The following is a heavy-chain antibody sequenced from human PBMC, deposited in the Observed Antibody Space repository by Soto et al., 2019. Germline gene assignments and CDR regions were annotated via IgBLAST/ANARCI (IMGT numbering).Heavy chain of an antibody. Sequence: EVQLLESGGGLVQPGGSLRLSCAASGFTFSTYAMSWVRQAPGKGLEWVSTINSIGSTTYYADYVKGRVTISRDNSKNTLYLQMNSLRAEDTAVYYCAKRSGAAAGGRPLFDYWGQGTLVTVSS. J-gene: IGHJ4*02. D-gene: IGHD6-13*01. CDR3: AKRSGAAAGGRPLFDY. CDR2: INSIGSTT. CDR1: GFTFSTYA. V-gene: IGHV3-23*01.